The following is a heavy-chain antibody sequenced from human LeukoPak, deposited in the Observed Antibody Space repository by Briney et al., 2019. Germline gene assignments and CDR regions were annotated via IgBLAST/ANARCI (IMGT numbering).Heavy chain of an antibody. D-gene: IGHD1-26*01. CDR3: ARLSGPAWELEPFDY. V-gene: IGHV5-51*01. J-gene: IGHJ4*02. Sequence: GESLKISCKGSGYSFTSNWIGWVRQMPGKGLEWMGIIYPGDSDTRYSPSFQGQVTISADKSISTAYLQWSSLKASDTAMYYCARLSGPAWELEPFDYWGQGTLVTVSS. CDR1: GYSFTSNW. CDR2: IYPGDSDT.